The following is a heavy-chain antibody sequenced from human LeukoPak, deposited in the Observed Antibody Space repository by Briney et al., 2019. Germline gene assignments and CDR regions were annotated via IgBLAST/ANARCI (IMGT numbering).Heavy chain of an antibody. J-gene: IGHJ4*02. CDR1: GFTFSSYA. Sequence: PGGSLRLSCAASGFTFSSYAMSWVRQAPGKGLEWVSAISGSGGGTYYADSVKGRFTISRDNSKNTLYLQMNSLRAEDTAVYYCATPTMIVVVPRVSFDYWGQGTLVTVSS. CDR2: ISGSGGGT. CDR3: ATPTMIVVVPRVSFDY. D-gene: IGHD3-22*01. V-gene: IGHV3-23*01.